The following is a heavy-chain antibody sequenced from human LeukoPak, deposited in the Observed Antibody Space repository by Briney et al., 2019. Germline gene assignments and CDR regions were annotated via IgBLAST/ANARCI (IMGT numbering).Heavy chain of an antibody. D-gene: IGHD6-13*01. J-gene: IGHJ5*02. CDR1: GYTFTSYG. Sequence: ASVKVSCKASGYTFTSYGISWVRQAPGQALEWMGWITPFNGNTNYAQKFQDRVTITRDRSMSTAYMELSSLRSEDTAMYYCAHGSSSSSTIDPWGQGTLVTVSS. CDR2: ITPFNGNT. V-gene: IGHV1-45*02. CDR3: AHGSSSSSTIDP.